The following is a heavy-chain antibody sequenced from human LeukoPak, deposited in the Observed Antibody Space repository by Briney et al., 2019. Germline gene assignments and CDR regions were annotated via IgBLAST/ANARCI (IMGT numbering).Heavy chain of an antibody. D-gene: IGHD1-26*01. CDR1: GYTFTSYY. CDR2: INPSGGST. Sequence: ASVKVSCMASGYTFTSYYVYWVRQAPGQGLEWMGIINPSGGSTSYAQKFQGRVTMTRDMSTGTVYMELSSLRSEDTAVYYCARLPVGATSWTDYWGQGTLVTVSS. V-gene: IGHV1-46*01. CDR3: ARLPVGATSWTDY. J-gene: IGHJ4*02.